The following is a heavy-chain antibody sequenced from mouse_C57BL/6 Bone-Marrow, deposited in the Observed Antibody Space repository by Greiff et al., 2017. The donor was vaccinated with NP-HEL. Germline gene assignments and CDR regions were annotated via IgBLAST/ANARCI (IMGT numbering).Heavy chain of an antibody. D-gene: IGHD3-2*02. CDR3: ARKGFFDY. V-gene: IGHV1-69*01. CDR1: GYTFTSYW. CDR2: IDPSDSYT. Sequence: QVQLQQPGAELVLPGASVKLSCKASGYTFTSYWMRWVQQRPGQGLEWIGEIDPSDSYTNYNQKFKGKSTLTVDKSSSTAYMQLSSLTSEDSAVYYCARKGFFDYWGQGTTLTVSS. J-gene: IGHJ2*01.